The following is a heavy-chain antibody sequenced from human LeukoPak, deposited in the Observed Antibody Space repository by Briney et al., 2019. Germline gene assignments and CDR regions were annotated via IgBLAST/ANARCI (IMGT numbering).Heavy chain of an antibody. CDR2: ISSSSSYI. D-gene: IGHD2-15*01. CDR1: GFTFSSYS. Sequence: PGGSLRLSCAASGFTFSSYSMNWVRQAPGKGLEWVSSISSSSSYIYYADSVKGRFTIPRDNAKNSLYLQMNSLRAEDTAVYYCARDPNGGSYLSNWGQGTLVTVSS. CDR3: ARDPNGGSYLSN. V-gene: IGHV3-21*01. J-gene: IGHJ4*02.